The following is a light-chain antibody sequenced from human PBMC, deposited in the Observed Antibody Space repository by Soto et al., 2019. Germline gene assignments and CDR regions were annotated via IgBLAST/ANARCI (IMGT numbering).Light chain of an antibody. CDR1: QTVTSYY. Sequence: IVMTQSPGTLSLPPGETATLSCMASQTVTSYYLAWYQQKPGQTPRLLIYGASHRASGIPDRFSGSGSGTDFTLTISRLDPEDFAVYYCQQRKNWPSITFGQGTRLEIK. V-gene: IGKV3D-20*02. CDR2: GAS. J-gene: IGKJ5*01. CDR3: QQRKNWPSIT.